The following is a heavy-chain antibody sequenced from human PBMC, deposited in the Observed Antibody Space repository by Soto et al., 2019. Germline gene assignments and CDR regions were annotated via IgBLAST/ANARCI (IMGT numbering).Heavy chain of an antibody. CDR2: IIPILGIA. CDR1: GGTFSSYT. D-gene: IGHD6-19*01. V-gene: IGHV1-69*04. CDR3: ARDLDSSGWYRRGDY. J-gene: IGHJ4*02. Sequence: ASVKVSCKASGGTFSSYTISWVRQAPGQGLEWMGRIIPILGIANYAQKFQGRVTITADKSTSTAYMELSSLRSEDTAVYYCARDLDSSGWYRRGDYWGQGTLVTVSS.